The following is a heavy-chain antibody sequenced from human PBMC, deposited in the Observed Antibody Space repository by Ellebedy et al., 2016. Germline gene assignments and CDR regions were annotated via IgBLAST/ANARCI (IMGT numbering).Heavy chain of an antibody. J-gene: IGHJ5*02. CDR3: ARGVGSGWFDP. Sequence: ETLSLTCAASGFTFSSPAMAWVRQAPGKGLEWVAAISGTGATISYADSVKGRFTISRDNSKNTLYLQMNSLRAEDTAVYYCARGVGSGWFDPWGQGTLVTVSS. V-gene: IGHV3-23*01. D-gene: IGHD2-15*01. CDR2: ISGTGATI. CDR1: GFTFSSPA.